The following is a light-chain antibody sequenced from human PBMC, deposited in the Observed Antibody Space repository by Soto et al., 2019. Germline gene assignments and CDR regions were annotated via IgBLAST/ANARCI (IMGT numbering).Light chain of an antibody. J-gene: IGKJ4*01. CDR1: RSVTRY. Sequence: EIVLTQSPATLSLSPGDRATLSCRASRSVTRYLAWYQQKPGLAPRLLIYDASNRATGIPARFSGSGSGKDFTRTISSREPEDFAVYYCQQREDWPLTFGGGTKVEIK. CDR2: DAS. V-gene: IGKV3-11*01. CDR3: QQREDWPLT.